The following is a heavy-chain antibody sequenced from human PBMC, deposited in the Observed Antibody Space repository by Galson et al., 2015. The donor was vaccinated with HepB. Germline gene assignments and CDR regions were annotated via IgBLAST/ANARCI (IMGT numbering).Heavy chain of an antibody. CDR3: ARMNVVSASRWKGFDF. V-gene: IGHV3-11*03. D-gene: IGHD2-21*02. CDR1: GFRISDYY. J-gene: IGHJ4*02. CDR2: SPLSRSP. Sequence: SLRLSCAASGFRISDYYMTWIRQTPEKGLEWVSHSPLSRSPVYADSVKGRFSISRDNAKNSLFLQMNNLRADDTAMYYCARMNVVSASRWKGFDFWGQGTLVTVSS.